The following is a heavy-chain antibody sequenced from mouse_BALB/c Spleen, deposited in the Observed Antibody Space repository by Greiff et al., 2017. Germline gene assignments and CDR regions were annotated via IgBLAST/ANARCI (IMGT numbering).Heavy chain of an antibody. CDR2: IYPGDGDT. D-gene: IGHD2-2*01. Sequence: VQLQQSGAELARPGASVKLSCKASGYTFTSYWMQWVKQRPGQGLEWIGAIYPGDGDTRYTQKFKGKATLTADKSSSTAYMQLSSLASEDSAVYYCARSGGYDTAWFAYWGQGTLVTVSA. CDR3: ARSGGYDTAWFAY. V-gene: IGHV1-87*01. CDR1: GYTFTSYW. J-gene: IGHJ3*01.